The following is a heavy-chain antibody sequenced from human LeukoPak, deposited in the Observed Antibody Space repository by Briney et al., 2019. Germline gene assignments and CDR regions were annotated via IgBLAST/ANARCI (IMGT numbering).Heavy chain of an antibody. CDR1: GGTFSSYA. CDR3: ASQSEGAAAGYSFDY. D-gene: IGHD6-13*01. V-gene: IGHV1-69*05. CDR2: IIPIFGTA. Sequence: SVKVSCKASGGTFSSYAISWVRQAPGQGLEWMGRIIPIFGTANYAQKFQGRVTITTDESTSTAYMELSSLRSEDTAVYYCASQSEGAAAGYSFDYWGQGTLVTVSS. J-gene: IGHJ4*02.